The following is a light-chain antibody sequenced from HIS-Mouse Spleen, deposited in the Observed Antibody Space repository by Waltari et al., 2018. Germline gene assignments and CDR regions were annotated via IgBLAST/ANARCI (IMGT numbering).Light chain of an antibody. Sequence: QSALTQPASVSGSPGQSITISCTGTSSDVGRYNLVSWYQQHPGKAPKPMIYEGSKRPSGVSNRFSGSKSGNTASLTISGLQAEDEADYYCCSYAGSSTFVVVFGGGTKLTVL. CDR3: CSYAGSSTFVVV. J-gene: IGLJ2*01. CDR1: SSDVGRYNL. V-gene: IGLV2-23*03. CDR2: EGS.